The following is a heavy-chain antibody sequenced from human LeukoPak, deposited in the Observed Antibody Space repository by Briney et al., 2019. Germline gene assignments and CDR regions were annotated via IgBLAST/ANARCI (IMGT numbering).Heavy chain of an antibody. D-gene: IGHD6-13*01. V-gene: IGHV3-21*01. CDR2: ISSSSSYI. CDR3: AREAVSSSSWYDYYYMDV. Sequence: PGGSLRLSCAASGFTFSSYSMNWVRQAPGKGLEWVSSISSSSSYIYYADSVKGRFAISRDNAKNSLYLQMNSLRAEDTAVYYCAREAVSSSSWYDYYYMDVWGKGTTVTVSS. J-gene: IGHJ6*03. CDR1: GFTFSSYS.